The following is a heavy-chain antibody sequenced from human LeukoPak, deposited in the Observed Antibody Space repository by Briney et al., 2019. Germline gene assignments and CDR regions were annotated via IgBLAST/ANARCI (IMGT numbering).Heavy chain of an antibody. CDR2: IIPIFGTA. CDR1: GYTFTSYG. CDR3: ASGRRYYYYYMDV. J-gene: IGHJ6*03. V-gene: IGHV1-69*06. Sequence: SVKVSCKASGYTFTSYGISWVRQAPGQGLEWMGGIIPIFGTANYAQKFQGRVTITADKSTSTAYMELSSLRSEDTAVYYCASGRRYYYYYMDVWGKGTTVTVSS.